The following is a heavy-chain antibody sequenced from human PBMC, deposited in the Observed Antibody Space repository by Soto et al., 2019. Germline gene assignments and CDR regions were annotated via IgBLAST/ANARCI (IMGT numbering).Heavy chain of an antibody. CDR3: ARPGIAVAGTGPYYYYGMDV. Sequence: GRSLRLSCAASGFTFSSYSMNWVRQAPGKGLEWVSYISSSSSTIYYADSVKGRFTISRDNAKNSLYLQMNSLRDEDTAVYYCARPGIAVAGTGPYYYYGMDVWGQGTTVTVSS. CDR1: GFTFSSYS. J-gene: IGHJ6*02. CDR2: ISSSSSTI. V-gene: IGHV3-48*02. D-gene: IGHD6-19*01.